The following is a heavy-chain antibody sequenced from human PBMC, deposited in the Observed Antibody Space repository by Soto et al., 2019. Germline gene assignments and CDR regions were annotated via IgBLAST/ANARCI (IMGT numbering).Heavy chain of an antibody. J-gene: IGHJ6*02. CDR1: GYTFTDYY. Sequence: QVQLVQSGAEGKKPGASVKVSGKASGYTFTDYYMHWVRLAPGQRLEWMGWINPNSGTTNYAQKFQGWVTMTRDTSITTVYREVSRLRSDDTAVYYCARVPRGVYYGLYGWGQWTTVTVSS. CDR3: ARVPRGVYYGLYG. CDR2: INPNSGTT. V-gene: IGHV1-2*04. D-gene: IGHD3-10*01.